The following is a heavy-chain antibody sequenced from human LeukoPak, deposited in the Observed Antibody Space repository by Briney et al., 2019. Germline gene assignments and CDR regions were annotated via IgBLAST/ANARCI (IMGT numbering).Heavy chain of an antibody. Sequence: ASVKVSCKASGYTFTGYYVHWVRQAPGQGLEWMGWINPNSGGTNYAQKFQGRVTMTRDTSISTAYMELSRLRSDDTAVYYCSVWYGDYALAAFDIWGQGTMVTVSS. CDR1: GYTFTGYY. CDR3: SVWYGDYALAAFDI. CDR2: INPNSGGT. D-gene: IGHD4-17*01. J-gene: IGHJ3*02. V-gene: IGHV1-2*02.